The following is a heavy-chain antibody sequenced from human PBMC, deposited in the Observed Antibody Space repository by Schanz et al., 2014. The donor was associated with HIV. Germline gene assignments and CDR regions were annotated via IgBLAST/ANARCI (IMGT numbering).Heavy chain of an antibody. V-gene: IGHV3-23*01. J-gene: IGHJ4*02. D-gene: IGHD5-18*01. Sequence: EVQLLESGGGLVQPGGSLRLSCAASGFTFSSYALNWVRQAPGKGLEWVSTISGSGGGTYYADSVKGRFTISRDNSKNTLYLQMNSLRAEDTAVYYCARGLPADYWGQGTLVTVSS. CDR3: ARGLPADY. CDR2: ISGSGGGT. CDR1: GFTFSSYA.